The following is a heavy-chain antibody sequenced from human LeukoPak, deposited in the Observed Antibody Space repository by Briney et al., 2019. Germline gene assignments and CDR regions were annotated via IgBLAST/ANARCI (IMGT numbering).Heavy chain of an antibody. V-gene: IGHV4-59*11. CDR1: GGSISSHY. CDR2: IYYSGST. Sequence: SETLSLTCAVSGGSISSHYWSWIRQPPGKGLEWIGNIYYSGSTNYNPSLKSRVTISVDTSKNQFSLKLSSVTAADTAVYYCARDRPSPEGYAFDIWGQGTMVTVSS. J-gene: IGHJ3*02. CDR3: ARDRPSPEGYAFDI. D-gene: IGHD1-14*01.